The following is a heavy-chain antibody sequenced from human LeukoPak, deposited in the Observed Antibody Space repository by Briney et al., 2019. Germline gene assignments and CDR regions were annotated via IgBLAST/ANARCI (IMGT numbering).Heavy chain of an antibody. J-gene: IGHJ5*02. D-gene: IGHD5-18*01. CDR1: GFTFSSYG. V-gene: IGHV3-30*18. CDR2: ISYDGSNK. CDR3: AKELRGYSYGLRNNWFDP. Sequence: GGSLRLSCAASGFTFSSYGMHWVRQAPGKGLEWVAVISYDGSNKYYADSVKGRFTISRDDSKNTLYLQMNSLRAEDTAVYYCAKELRGYSYGLRNNWFDPWGQGTLVTVSS.